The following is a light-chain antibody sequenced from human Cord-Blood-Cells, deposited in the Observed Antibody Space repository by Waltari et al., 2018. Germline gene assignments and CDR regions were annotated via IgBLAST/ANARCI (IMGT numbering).Light chain of an antibody. Sequence: DIQMTQSPSSLSASVGDRVTITCRASQGISNSLAWYQQKPGKAPKLLLYAASRLESGVPSRVSGSGSGTDYTLTISSLQAEDFATYYCQQYYSTPPWTFGQGP. CDR2: AAS. CDR1: QGISNS. J-gene: IGKJ1*01. V-gene: IGKV1-NL1*01. CDR3: QQYYSTPPWT.